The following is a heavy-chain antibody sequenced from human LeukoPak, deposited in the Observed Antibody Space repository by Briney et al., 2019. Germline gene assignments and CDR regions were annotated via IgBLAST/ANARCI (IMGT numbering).Heavy chain of an antibody. D-gene: IGHD3-10*01. Sequence: SETLSLTCAVYGGSFSGYQWSWVRQTPGKGLEWIGQINDSGSTKYNPSLKSRVTISVDTSKNQFSLKLTSVTAADAAVYYCARGVPGYWGQGTLVTVSS. CDR2: INDSGST. V-gene: IGHV4-34*01. J-gene: IGHJ4*02. CDR3: ARGVPGY. CDR1: GGSFSGYQ.